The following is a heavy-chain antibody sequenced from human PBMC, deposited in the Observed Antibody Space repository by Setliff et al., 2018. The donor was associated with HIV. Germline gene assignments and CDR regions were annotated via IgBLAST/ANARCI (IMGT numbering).Heavy chain of an antibody. D-gene: IGHD3-22*01. CDR2: ISSSCTTV. J-gene: IGHJ4*02. Sequence: GGSLRLSCAASGFSFNKFALHWVRQAPGKGLEWVSYISSSCTTVYYADSVKGRFTISRDNAKNTLYLQMNNLRAEDTAVFYCAREICNGDYCYSDYWGQGTLVTVSS. CDR1: GFSFNKFA. V-gene: IGHV3-48*01. CDR3: AREICNGDYCYSDY.